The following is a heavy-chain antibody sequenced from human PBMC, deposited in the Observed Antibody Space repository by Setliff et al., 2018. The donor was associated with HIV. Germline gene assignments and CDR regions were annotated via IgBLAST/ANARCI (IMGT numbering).Heavy chain of an antibody. CDR3: ARESFWSGYSPGGFDY. J-gene: IGHJ4*02. CDR2: IIPIFGTA. Sequence: AASVKVSCKASGGTFSSYAISWVRQAPGQGLEWMGGIIPIFGTANYAQKFQGRVTITADEPTSTAYMELSSLRSEDTAVYYCARESFWSGYSPGGFDYWGQGTLVTVSS. D-gene: IGHD3-3*01. V-gene: IGHV1-69*13. CDR1: GGTFSSYA.